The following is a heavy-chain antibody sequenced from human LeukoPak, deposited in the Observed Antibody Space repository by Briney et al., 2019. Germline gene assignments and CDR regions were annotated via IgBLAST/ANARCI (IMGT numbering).Heavy chain of an antibody. J-gene: IGHJ5*02. D-gene: IGHD3-10*01. CDR1: GGSISSYY. CDR3: ARAHGSGSPMAWFDP. V-gene: IGHV4-59*01. CDR2: IYYSGST. Sequence: SETLSLTCTVSGGSISSYYWSWIRQPPGKGLEWLGYIYYSGSTNYNPSLKSRVTISVDTSKNQFSLKLSSVTAADTAVYYCARAHGSGSPMAWFDPWGQGTLVTVSS.